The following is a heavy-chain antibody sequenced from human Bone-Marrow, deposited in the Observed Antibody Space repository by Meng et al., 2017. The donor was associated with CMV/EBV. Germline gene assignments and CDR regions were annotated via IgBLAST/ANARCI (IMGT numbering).Heavy chain of an antibody. CDR1: GYTFTSYG. CDR2: INPNSGGT. Sequence: ASVKVSCKASGYTFTSYGISWVRQAPGQGLEWMGWINPNSGGTNYAQKFQGRVTMTRDTSISTAYMELSRLRSDDTAVYYCARECGIAAALLDYGMDVWGQGTTVTVSS. CDR3: ARECGIAAALLDYGMDV. J-gene: IGHJ6*02. V-gene: IGHV1-2*02. D-gene: IGHD6-13*01.